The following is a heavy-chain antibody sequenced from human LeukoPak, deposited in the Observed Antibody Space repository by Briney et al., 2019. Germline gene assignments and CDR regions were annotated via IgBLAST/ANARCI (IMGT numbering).Heavy chain of an antibody. CDR2: IYSGGST. V-gene: IGHV3-53*01. Sequence: GGSLRLSCAASGFTVSSNYMSWVRQAPGKGREWGSIIYSGGSTFYADSVKGRFTISRDNCKNTLYLQMNSLRAEDTAVYYCARGGSYLSAFDIWGQGTMVTVSS. J-gene: IGHJ3*02. D-gene: IGHD1-26*01. CDR1: GFTVSSNY. CDR3: ARGGSYLSAFDI.